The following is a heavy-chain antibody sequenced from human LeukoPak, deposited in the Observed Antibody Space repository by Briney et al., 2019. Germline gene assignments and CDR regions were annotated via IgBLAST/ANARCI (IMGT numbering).Heavy chain of an antibody. CDR1: GGSISSGDYY. V-gene: IGHV4-30-4*01. Sequence: SQTLSLTCTVSGGSISSGDYYWSWIRQPPGTGLEWIGYIYYSGSTYYNPSLKSRVTISVDTSKNQFSLKLSSVTAADTAVYYCAREAPNSGYFDYWGQGTLVTVSS. D-gene: IGHD3-10*01. CDR3: AREAPNSGYFDY. CDR2: IYYSGST. J-gene: IGHJ4*02.